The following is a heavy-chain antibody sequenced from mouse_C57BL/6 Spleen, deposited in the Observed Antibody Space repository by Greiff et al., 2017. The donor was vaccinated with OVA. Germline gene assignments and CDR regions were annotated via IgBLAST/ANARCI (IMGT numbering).Heavy chain of an antibody. D-gene: IGHD1-1*01. Sequence: VQLQQPGAELVRPGTSVKLSCKASGYTFPSYWMHWVKQRPGQGLEWIGVIDPSDSYTNYNQKFKGKAALTVDTSSSTAYMQLSSLTSEDSAVYYCARDYGSSQWYFDYWGQGTTLTVSS. CDR2: IDPSDSYT. CDR1: GYTFPSYW. CDR3: ARDYGSSQWYFDY. J-gene: IGHJ2*01. V-gene: IGHV1-59*01.